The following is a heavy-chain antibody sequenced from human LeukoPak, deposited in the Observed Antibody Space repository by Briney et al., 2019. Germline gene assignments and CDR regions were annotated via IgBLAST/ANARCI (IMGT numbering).Heavy chain of an antibody. CDR2: ISYDGSNK. CDR1: GFTFSSYA. V-gene: IGHV3-30-3*01. CDR3: AREGLGIVVVPATYYFDY. Sequence: GGSLRLSCAASGFTFSSYAMHWVRQAPGKGLEWVAVISYDGSNKYYADSVKGRFTISRDNSKNTLYLQMNSLRAEDTAVYYCAREGLGIVVVPATYYFDYWGQATLVTVSS. J-gene: IGHJ4*02. D-gene: IGHD2-2*01.